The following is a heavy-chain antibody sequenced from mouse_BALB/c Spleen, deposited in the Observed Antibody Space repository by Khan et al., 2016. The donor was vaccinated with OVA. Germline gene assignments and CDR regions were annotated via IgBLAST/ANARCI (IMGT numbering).Heavy chain of an antibody. Sequence: VQLQQSGPELVKPGASVKMSCEASGYTFTSYVIHWVKQKPGQGLEWIGYIYPFNDDTKYNEKFKGKATLTSDTSSSTAYMELRSLTSEDSAVYYGGKNYRYDGYFDYWGQGTTLTVSS. CDR1: GYTFTSYV. CDR2: IYPFNDDT. V-gene: IGHV1S136*01. CDR3: GKNYRYDGYFDY. J-gene: IGHJ2*01. D-gene: IGHD2-14*01.